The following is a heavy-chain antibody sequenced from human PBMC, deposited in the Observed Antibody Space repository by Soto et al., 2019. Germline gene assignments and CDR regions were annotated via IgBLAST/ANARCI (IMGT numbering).Heavy chain of an antibody. CDR2: ISAYNGNT. CDR1: GYTFTSYG. V-gene: IGHV1-18*01. CDR3: ARRYCSGGSCYRYFDY. D-gene: IGHD2-15*01. Sequence: ASVKVSCKASGYTFTSYGISWVRQAPGQGLEWMGWISAYNGNTNYAQKLQGRVPMTTDTSTSTAYMELRSLRSDDTAVYYCARRYCSGGSCYRYFDYWGQGTLVTVSS. J-gene: IGHJ4*02.